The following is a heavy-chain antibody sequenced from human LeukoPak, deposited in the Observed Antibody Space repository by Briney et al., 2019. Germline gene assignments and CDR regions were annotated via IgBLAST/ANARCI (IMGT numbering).Heavy chain of an antibody. J-gene: IGHJ4*02. V-gene: IGHV1-46*01. CDR2: INPSGSST. D-gene: IGHD1/OR15-1a*01. CDR3: ARDFTGTPDY. CDR1: GYTFTTYH. Sequence: GASVEVSCKASGYTFTTYHMQWVRQAPGQGLEWMGIINPSGSSTTYAQKFQGRVTMTRATSTSTVYMELSSLRSEDTAVYYCARDFTGTPDYWGQGTLVTVSS.